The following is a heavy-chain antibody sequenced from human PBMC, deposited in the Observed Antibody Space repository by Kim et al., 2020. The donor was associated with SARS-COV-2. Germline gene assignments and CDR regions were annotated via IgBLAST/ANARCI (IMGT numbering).Heavy chain of an antibody. J-gene: IGHJ4*02. CDR2: IYYSGST. CDR1: GGSISSSSYY. V-gene: IGHV4-39*01. D-gene: IGHD3-10*01. CDR3: ARLTSARVTPCDYYGSGSLYFDY. Sequence: SETLSLTCTVSGGSISSSSYYWGWIRQPPGKGLEWIGSIYYSGSTYYNPSLKSRVTISVDTSKNQFSLKLSSVTAADTAVYYCARLTSARVTPCDYYGSGSLYFDYWGQGTLVTVSS.